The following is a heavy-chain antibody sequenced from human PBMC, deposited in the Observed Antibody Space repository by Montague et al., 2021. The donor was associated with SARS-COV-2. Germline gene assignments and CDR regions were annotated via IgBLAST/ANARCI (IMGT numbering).Heavy chain of an antibody. J-gene: IGHJ4*02. V-gene: IGHV4-4*02. D-gene: IGHD6-19*01. CDR3: PRGLTVAGTDY. CDR1: GDSVSSRKR. CDR2: VSRTGIT. Sequence: SETLSLTCALSGDSVSSRKRWAWVRQSPMKGLAWIGEVSRTGITTFNPSLKSRVTISLDVSKNLFSLNLTSVTAADTAIYYCPRGLTVAGTDYWGQGSLVTVSS.